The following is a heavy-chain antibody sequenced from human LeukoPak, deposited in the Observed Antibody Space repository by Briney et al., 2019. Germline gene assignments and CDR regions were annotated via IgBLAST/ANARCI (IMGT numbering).Heavy chain of an antibody. CDR3: AKDRGIAVAGKRSDGFNWYFDL. V-gene: IGHV3-30-3*01. J-gene: IGHJ2*01. Sequence: GGSLRLSCAASGFTFSSYAMHWVRQAPGKGLEWVAVISYDGSNKYYADSVKGRFTISRDNSKNTLYLQMNSLRAEDTAVYYCAKDRGIAVAGKRSDGFNWYFDLWGRGTLVTVSS. CDR2: ISYDGSNK. CDR1: GFTFSSYA. D-gene: IGHD6-19*01.